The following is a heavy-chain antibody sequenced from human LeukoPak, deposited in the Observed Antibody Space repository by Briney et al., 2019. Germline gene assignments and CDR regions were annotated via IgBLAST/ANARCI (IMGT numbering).Heavy chain of an antibody. Sequence: SETLSLTCTVSSGSITTYYWSWIRQPPGKGLEYIGHIYYTGTTDYNPSLKSRVPMSVDTSKNQFSLRLISVTASDTAVYFCAGAPKRHYFDYWGQGTLVAVSS. CDR1: SGSITTYY. V-gene: IGHV4-59*01. CDR2: IYYTGTT. CDR3: AGAPKRHYFDY. J-gene: IGHJ4*02.